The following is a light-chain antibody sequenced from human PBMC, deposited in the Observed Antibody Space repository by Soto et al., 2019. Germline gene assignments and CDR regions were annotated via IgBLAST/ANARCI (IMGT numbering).Light chain of an antibody. CDR1: SSAVGGYNY. V-gene: IGLV2-14*01. J-gene: IGLJ1*01. CDR3: SSYTSSTTYV. Sequence: QSVLTQPASVSGSPGQSITISCSGTSSAVGGYNYVSWFQQHPGKAPKLLIYEVTNRPSGVSNRFSGSKSGNTASLTISGLQAEDEADYYCSSYTSSTTYVFGTGPKLTVL. CDR2: EVT.